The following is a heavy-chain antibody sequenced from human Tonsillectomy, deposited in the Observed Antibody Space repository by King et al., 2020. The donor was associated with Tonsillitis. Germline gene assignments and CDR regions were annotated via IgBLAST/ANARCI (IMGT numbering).Heavy chain of an antibody. V-gene: IGHV3-49*04. Sequence: QLVQSGGDLVQPGRSLRLSCKASGFALDDYIMTWVRQAPGKGLEWVSFIRGKAYGGTTEYAASVKGRFTISRDDSKRIAYLQMNSLKTEDTGVYYCTRDYGGYGGRAFDIWGQGTMVTVSS. CDR3: TRDYGGYGGRAFDI. CDR2: IRGKAYGGTT. CDR1: GFALDDYI. D-gene: IGHD4-17*01. J-gene: IGHJ3*02.